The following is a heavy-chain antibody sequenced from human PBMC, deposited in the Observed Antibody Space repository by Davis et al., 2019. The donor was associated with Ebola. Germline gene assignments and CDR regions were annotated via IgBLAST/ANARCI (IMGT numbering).Heavy chain of an antibody. D-gene: IGHD4-17*01. CDR2: ISYHGKNK. Sequence: GGSLRLSCAASGFTLNDYAMHWVRQAPGKGLEWLAVISYHGKNKYSADSVKGRFTISRDNSKNTLYLQMNSLRAEDTAVYYCVKDLADGDYVPKGRMDVWGQGTTVTVSS. J-gene: IGHJ6*02. CDR1: GFTLNDYA. CDR3: VKDLADGDYVPKGRMDV. V-gene: IGHV3-30*18.